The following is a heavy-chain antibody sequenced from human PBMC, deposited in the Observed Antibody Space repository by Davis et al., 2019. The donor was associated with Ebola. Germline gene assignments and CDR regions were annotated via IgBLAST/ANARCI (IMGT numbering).Heavy chain of an antibody. CDR2: IYYSGST. Sequence: MPSETLSLTCTVSGGSISSYYWGWIRQPPGKGLEWIGSIYYSGSTYYNPSLKSRVTISVDTSKNQFSLKLSSVTAADTAVYYCARSGYYYDSSGYYVDYFDYWGQGTLVTVSS. D-gene: IGHD3-22*01. CDR3: ARSGYYYDSSGYYVDYFDY. J-gene: IGHJ4*02. CDR1: GGSISSYY. V-gene: IGHV4-39*01.